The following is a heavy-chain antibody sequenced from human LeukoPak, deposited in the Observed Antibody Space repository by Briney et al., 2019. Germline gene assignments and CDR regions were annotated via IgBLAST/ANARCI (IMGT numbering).Heavy chain of an antibody. CDR3: ASSSWYDHYGMDV. Sequence: GGSXXGYYXSWIRQPPGKGLEWIGEINHSGSTNYNPSLKSRVTISVDTSKNQFSLKLSSVTAADTAVYYCASSSWYDHYGMDVWGQGTTVTVSS. V-gene: IGHV4-34*01. CDR2: INHSGST. J-gene: IGHJ6*02. D-gene: IGHD6-13*01. CDR1: GGSXXGYY.